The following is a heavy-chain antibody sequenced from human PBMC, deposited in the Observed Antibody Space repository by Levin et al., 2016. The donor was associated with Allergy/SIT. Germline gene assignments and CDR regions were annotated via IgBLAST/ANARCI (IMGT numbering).Heavy chain of an antibody. J-gene: IGHJ6*02. V-gene: IGHV3-48*04. CDR3: ARNIQLWLMYYYYGMDV. Sequence: GESLKISCAASGFTFSSYWMNWVRQAPGKGLEWVSYISSSGSTIYYADSVKGRFTISRDNAKNSLYLQMNSLRAEDTAVYYCARNIQLWLMYYYYGMDVWGQGTTVTVSS. CDR2: ISSSGSTI. CDR1: GFTFSSYW. D-gene: IGHD5-18*01.